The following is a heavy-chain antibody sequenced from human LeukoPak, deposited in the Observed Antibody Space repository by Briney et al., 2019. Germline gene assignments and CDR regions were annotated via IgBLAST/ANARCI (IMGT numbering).Heavy chain of an antibody. CDR1: GFTFSSYA. D-gene: IGHD6-13*01. CDR3: AKRERRGEIAAAGMGAFDY. Sequence: GGSLRLSCAASGFTFSSYAMSWVRQAPGKGLEWVSAISGSGGSTYYADSVKGRFTISRDNSKNTLYLQMNSLRAEDTAVYYCAKRERRGEIAAAGMGAFDYWGQGTLVTVSS. CDR2: ISGSGGST. V-gene: IGHV3-23*01. J-gene: IGHJ4*02.